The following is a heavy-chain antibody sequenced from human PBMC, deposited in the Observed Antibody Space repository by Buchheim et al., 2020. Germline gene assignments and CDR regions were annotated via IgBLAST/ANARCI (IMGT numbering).Heavy chain of an antibody. D-gene: IGHD5-24*01. Sequence: QVQLVQSGAEVKKPGSSVKVSCKASGGTFSSYAISWVRQAPGQGLEWMGRIIPILGIANYAQKFQGRVTITADKSTSTAYMELSSLRSEDTAVYYCARETGTTPFRDGDPFDYWGQGTL. CDR3: ARETGTTPFRDGDPFDY. J-gene: IGHJ4*02. CDR2: IIPILGIA. CDR1: GGTFSSYA. V-gene: IGHV1-69*04.